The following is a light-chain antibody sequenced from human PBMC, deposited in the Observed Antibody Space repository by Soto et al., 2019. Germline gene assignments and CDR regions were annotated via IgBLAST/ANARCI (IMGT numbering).Light chain of an antibody. Sequence: EIVMTQSPATLSVSPGERATLSCRASQSVSSNLAWYQQKPGQAPRLLIYGASSRATGIPDRFSGSGSATDCTLTISRLEPEDVAVYYCQQYDTSPLTFGGGTKVDIK. V-gene: IGKV3-20*01. CDR2: GAS. CDR3: QQYDTSPLT. J-gene: IGKJ4*01. CDR1: QSVSSN.